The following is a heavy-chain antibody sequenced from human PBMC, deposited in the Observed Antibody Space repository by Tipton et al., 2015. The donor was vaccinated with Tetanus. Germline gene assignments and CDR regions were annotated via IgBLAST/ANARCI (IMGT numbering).Heavy chain of an antibody. CDR1: GGSISGSSYY. D-gene: IGHD3-10*01. Sequence: TLSLTCSVSGGSISGSSYYWSWIRQPPGKALEWIGSIYYSGSTFYHPSLQSRVTISVDTSKNQFSLRLSFVTAADTAVYFCARHPPPYYYGSGSYLDYWGQGTPVTVSS. V-gene: IGHV4-39*01. CDR2: IYYSGST. CDR3: ARHPPPYYYGSGSYLDY. J-gene: IGHJ4*02.